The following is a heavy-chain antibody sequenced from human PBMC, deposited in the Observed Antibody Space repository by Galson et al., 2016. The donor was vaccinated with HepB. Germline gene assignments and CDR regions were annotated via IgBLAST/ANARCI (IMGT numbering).Heavy chain of an antibody. CDR2: INPSGGAT. CDR1: GYTFTIYY. V-gene: IGHV1-46*01. J-gene: IGHJ5*02. D-gene: IGHD5-24*01. Sequence: SVKVSCKASGYTFTIYYMHWVRQAPGQGLEWMGIINPSGGATSYAQKFQGRVTMTRDTSTSTVYMQLSSLRSEDTAVYYCERADGYNLDPWGQGTLVTVSS. CDR3: ERADGYNLDP.